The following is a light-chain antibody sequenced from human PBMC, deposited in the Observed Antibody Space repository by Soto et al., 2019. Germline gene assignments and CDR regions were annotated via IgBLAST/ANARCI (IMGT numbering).Light chain of an antibody. J-gene: IGKJ2*01. CDR2: KAS. V-gene: IGKV1-5*03. CDR1: QSINTW. CDR3: QQYNTYSPS. Sequence: DIQMTQSLSTLPASVGDRVTITCRASQSINTWLAWYQQKPGKAPKLLIYKASSLESGVPSRFSGSGSGTEFTLTISSLQPADFATYYCQQYNTYSPSFGQGTKLEIK.